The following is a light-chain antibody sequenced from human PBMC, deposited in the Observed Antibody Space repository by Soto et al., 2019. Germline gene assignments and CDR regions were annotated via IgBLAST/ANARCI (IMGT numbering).Light chain of an antibody. Sequence: QSALTQPASVSGSPGQSITISCIGTSNDIGGYNYVSWYQQHPGEAPKLIIYEVSNRPSGVSNRFSGSKSDNTASLTITGLQAEDEASYYCSSYTITHIPVIFGGGTKLTVL. CDR2: EVS. CDR1: SNDIGGYNY. J-gene: IGLJ2*01. V-gene: IGLV2-14*01. CDR3: SSYTITHIPVI.